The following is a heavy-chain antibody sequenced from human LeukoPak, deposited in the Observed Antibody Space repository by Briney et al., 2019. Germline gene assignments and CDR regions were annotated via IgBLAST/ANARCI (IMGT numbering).Heavy chain of an antibody. CDR1: GFTFSSYA. V-gene: IGHV3-30-3*02. CDR2: ISYDGSNK. J-gene: IGHJ4*02. D-gene: IGHD6-13*01. Sequence: AGGSLRLSCAASGFTFSSYAMHWVRQAPGKGLEWVAVISYDGSNKYYADSVKGRFTISRDNSKNTLYLQMNSLRAEDTAVYYCAKFFRGEAAAGFDYWGQGTLVTVSS. CDR3: AKFFRGEAAAGFDY.